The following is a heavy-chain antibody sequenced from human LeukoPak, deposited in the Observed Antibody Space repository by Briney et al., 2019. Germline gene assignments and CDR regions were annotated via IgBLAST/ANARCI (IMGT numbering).Heavy chain of an antibody. CDR1: GVSITSRNYY. CDR3: ARGLNYAGSGYYFDS. CDR2: IYYNGDT. V-gene: IGHV4-39*07. J-gene: IGHJ4*02. Sequence: KASETLSLTCSVSGVSITSRNYYWLWLRQPPGKGLEWIGSIYYNGDTYYNLSLKSRVTISVDTSKYQCSLRLSSVTAADTAVYYCARGLNYAGSGYYFDSWGPGTVVTVSS. D-gene: IGHD3-22*01.